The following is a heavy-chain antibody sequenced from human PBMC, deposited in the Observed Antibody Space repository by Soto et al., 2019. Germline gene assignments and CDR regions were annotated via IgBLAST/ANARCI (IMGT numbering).Heavy chain of an antibody. CDR1: GGSISSYY. Sequence: SETLSLTCTVSGGSISSYYWSWIRQPPGKGLEWIGCSYTSGSTNYNPSLTSRVTMSVDTSKNQFSLKLSSVTAADTAVYYCAIAWVIAAASNWFDPWGQGTMVTVSS. V-gene: IGHV4-4*07. CDR3: AIAWVIAAASNWFDP. J-gene: IGHJ5*01. CDR2: SYTSGST. D-gene: IGHD6-13*01.